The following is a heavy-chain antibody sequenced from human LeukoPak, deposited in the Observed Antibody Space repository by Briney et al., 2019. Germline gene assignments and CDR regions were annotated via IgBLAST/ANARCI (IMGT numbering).Heavy chain of an antibody. J-gene: IGHJ5*02. CDR1: GVSISSYY. Sequence: SETLSLTCTVSGVSISSYYWSWIRQSPGKGLEWIGYVYHDGTTFYDPSLKSRVTMSMDTSKNQFSLSLRSVTAADTALYYCARGSTSPFGPWGQGTLVTVSS. V-gene: IGHV4-59*01. D-gene: IGHD2-2*01. CDR2: VYHDGTT. CDR3: ARGSTSPFGP.